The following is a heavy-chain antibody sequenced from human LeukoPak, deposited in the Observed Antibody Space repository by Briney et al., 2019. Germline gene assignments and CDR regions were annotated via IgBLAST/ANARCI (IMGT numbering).Heavy chain of an antibody. CDR3: ARGHGDYDY. V-gene: IGHV3-7*01. CDR1: GFTFSGYW. D-gene: IGHD4-17*01. J-gene: IGHJ4*02. Sequence: PGGSLRLSCAASGFTFSGYWMSWVRQAPGKGLEWVANIKQDGSEKYYVDSVKGRFTISRDNAKNSLYLQMNSLRAEDTAVYYCARGHGDYDYWGQGTLVTVSS. CDR2: IKQDGSEK.